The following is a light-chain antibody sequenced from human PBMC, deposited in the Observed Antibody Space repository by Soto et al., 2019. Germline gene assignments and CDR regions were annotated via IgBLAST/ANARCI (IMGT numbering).Light chain of an antibody. CDR2: EVS. CDR3: SSYTTSITDV. V-gene: IGLV2-14*01. Sequence: QSALTQPASVSGYPGQSITISCTGTSSDVGGYNYVSWYQQHPGKAPKLMIYEVSNRPSGVSNRFSGAKSGNTASLTISGLQAEDEADYYCSSYTTSITDVFGTGTKGTVL. CDR1: SSDVGGYNY. J-gene: IGLJ1*01.